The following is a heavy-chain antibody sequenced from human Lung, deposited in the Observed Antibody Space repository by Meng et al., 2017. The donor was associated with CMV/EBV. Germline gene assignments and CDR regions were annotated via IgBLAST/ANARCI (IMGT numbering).Heavy chain of an antibody. V-gene: IGHV4-34*01. J-gene: IGHJ5*02. CDR2: INHSGST. CDR3: ARGRVTGTTGGWFDP. CDR1: GGSFSGYY. D-gene: IGHD1-7*01. Sequence: SETLSLTCAVYGGSFSGYYWSWIRQPPGKGLEWIGEINHSGSTNYNPSLKSRVTISVDTSKNQFSLKLSSVTAADTAVYYCARGRVTGTTGGWFDPWGQGTLVTGSS.